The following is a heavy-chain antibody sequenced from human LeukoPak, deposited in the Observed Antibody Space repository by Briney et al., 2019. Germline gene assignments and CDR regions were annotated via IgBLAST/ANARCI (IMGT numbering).Heavy chain of an antibody. CDR2: IYYSGST. Sequence: SETLSLTCTVSGGSISSYYWSWIRQPPGKGLEWIGYIYYSGSTNYNPSLKSRVTISVDTSKNQFSLKLSSVTAADTAVYFCARELATGAFDIWGQGTMVTVSS. D-gene: IGHD1-14*01. CDR1: GGSISSYY. J-gene: IGHJ3*02. V-gene: IGHV4-59*01. CDR3: ARELATGAFDI.